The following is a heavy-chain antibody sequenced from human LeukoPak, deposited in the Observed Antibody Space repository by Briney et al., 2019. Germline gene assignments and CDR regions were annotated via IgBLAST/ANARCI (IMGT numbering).Heavy chain of an antibody. J-gene: IGHJ5*02. CDR1: GGSISSYY. V-gene: IGHV4-59*01. CDR2: IYYSGST. D-gene: IGHD3-10*01. Sequence: SETLSLTCTVSGGSISSYYWSWIRQPPGKGLEWIGYIYYSGSTNYNPSLKSRVTISVDTSKNQFSLKLSSVTAADTAVYYCARASYYGSGSHPCDPRGQGTLVTVSS. CDR3: ARASYYGSGSHPCDP.